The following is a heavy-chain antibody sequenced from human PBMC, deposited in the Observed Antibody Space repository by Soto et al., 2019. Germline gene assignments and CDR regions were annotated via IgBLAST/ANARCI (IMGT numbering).Heavy chain of an antibody. J-gene: IGHJ4*02. Sequence: KPSETLSLTCTVSGGYISSGGYYWSWIRQHPGKGLEWIGYIYYSGSTYYNPSLKSRVTISVDTSKNQFSLKLSSVTAADTAVYYCARGHIVVVTAIPTGYFDYWGQGTLVTVSS. CDR3: ARGHIVVVTAIPTGYFDY. CDR2: IYYSGST. CDR1: GGYISSGGYY. D-gene: IGHD2-21*02. V-gene: IGHV4-31*03.